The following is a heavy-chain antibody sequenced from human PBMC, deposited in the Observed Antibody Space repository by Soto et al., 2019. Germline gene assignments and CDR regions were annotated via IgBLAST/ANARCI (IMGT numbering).Heavy chain of an antibody. D-gene: IGHD6-13*01. V-gene: IGHV4-61*01. CDR3: ARDRGIAASYYYYGMDV. J-gene: IGHJ6*02. CDR2: IYYSGST. CDR1: GGSVSSGSYY. Sequence: VQLQESGPGLVKPSETLSLTCTVSGGSVSSGSYYWSWIRQPPGKGLEWIGYIYYSGSTNYNPSLKSRVTISVDTSKNQFSLKLSSVTAADTAVYYCARDRGIAASYYYYGMDVWGQGTTVTVSS.